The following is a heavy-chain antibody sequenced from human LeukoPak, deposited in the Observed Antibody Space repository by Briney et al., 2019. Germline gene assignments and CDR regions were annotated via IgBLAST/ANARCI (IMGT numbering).Heavy chain of an antibody. CDR2: ISISGATT. Sequence: GGSLRLSCAASGFTISNYAMSWIRQAPGKGLEWVSAISISGATTYYADSVKGRFTISRDNSKNTMYLQVNSLRAEDTAIYYCAKEYKVGTTTKCFQEWGQGTLVTVSS. J-gene: IGHJ1*01. D-gene: IGHD1-26*01. CDR3: AKEYKVGTTTKCFQE. CDR1: GFTISNYA. V-gene: IGHV3-23*01.